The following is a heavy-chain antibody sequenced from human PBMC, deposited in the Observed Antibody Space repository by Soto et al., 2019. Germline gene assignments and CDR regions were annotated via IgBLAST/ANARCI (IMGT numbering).Heavy chain of an antibody. V-gene: IGHV3-64D*06. CDR1: GFTFSSYA. J-gene: IGHJ6*02. CDR3: VTDIWWDIVVVPDVNLYGMYV. Sequence: GGSLRLSCSASGFTFSSYAMHWVRQSPGKGLEYVSAISINGGSTYYADSVKGRFTISRDNSKNTLYLQMGSLRAEDTAVYYCVTDIWWDIVVVPDVNLYGMYVWGQGTRVTLYS. D-gene: IGHD2-2*01. CDR2: ISINGGST.